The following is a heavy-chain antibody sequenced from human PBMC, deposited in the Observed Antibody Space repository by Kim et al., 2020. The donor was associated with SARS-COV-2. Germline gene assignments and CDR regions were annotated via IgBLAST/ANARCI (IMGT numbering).Heavy chain of an antibody. CDR2: ISYDGSNK. CDR3: AKSWAAGGVIVMDV. V-gene: IGHV3-30*18. CDR1: GFTFSSYG. J-gene: IGHJ6*02. D-gene: IGHD3-16*02. Sequence: GRSLRLSCAASGFTFSSYGMHWVRQAPGKGLEWVAVISYDGSNKYYADSVKGRFTISRDNSKNTLYLQMNSLRAEDTAVYYCAKSWAAGGVIVMDVWGQGPTVTVSS.